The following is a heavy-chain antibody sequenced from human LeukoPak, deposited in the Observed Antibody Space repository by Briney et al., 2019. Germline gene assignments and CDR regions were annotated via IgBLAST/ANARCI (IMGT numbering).Heavy chain of an antibody. J-gene: IGHJ5*02. Sequence: SETLSLTCTVSGGSISSYYWSWIRQPPGKGLEWIGYIYYSGSTYYNPSLKSRVTISVDTSKNQFSLKLSSVTAADTAVYYCARDRHNWFDPWGQGTLVTVSS. V-gene: IGHV4-59*01. CDR1: GGSISSYY. CDR3: ARDRHNWFDP. CDR2: IYYSGST.